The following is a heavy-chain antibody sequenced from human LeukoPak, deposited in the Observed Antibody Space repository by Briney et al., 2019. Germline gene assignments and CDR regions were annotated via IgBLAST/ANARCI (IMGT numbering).Heavy chain of an antibody. CDR1: GYSENFYG. J-gene: IGHJ4*02. CDR3: ARVTPGAILTGYYY. D-gene: IGHD3-9*01. Sequence: ASVKVSCKTSGYSENFYGITWVRQVAGQGLEWMGWISAQHGQTEYAPNSQGRVTMTTDTSTSTAYMELRSLRSDDTAVYYCARVTPGAILTGYYYWGQGTLVTVSS. V-gene: IGHV1-18*01. CDR2: ISAQHGQT.